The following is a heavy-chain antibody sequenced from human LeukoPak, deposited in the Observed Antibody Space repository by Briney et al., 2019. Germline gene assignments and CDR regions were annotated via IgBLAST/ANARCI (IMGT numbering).Heavy chain of an antibody. J-gene: IGHJ4*02. V-gene: IGHV3-21*01. CDR2: ISSSSSYI. D-gene: IGHD2-15*01. CDR3: ARLRGCSGGSCLLTFDY. CDR1: GFTFSSYS. Sequence: GGSLRLSCAASGFTFSSYSMNWVRQAPGKGLEWVSSISSSSSYIYYADSVKGRFTISRDNAKNSLYLQMNSLRDEDTAVYYCARLRGCSGGSCLLTFDYWGQGTLVTVSS.